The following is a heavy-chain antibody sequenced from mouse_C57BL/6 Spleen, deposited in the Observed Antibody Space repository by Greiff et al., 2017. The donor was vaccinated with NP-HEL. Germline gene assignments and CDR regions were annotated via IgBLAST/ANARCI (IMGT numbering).Heavy chain of an antibody. CDR1: GYTFTDYE. Sequence: VQLQQSGAELVRPGASVTLSCKASGYTFTDYEMHWVKQTPVHGLEWIGAIDPETGGTAYNQKFQGKAILTADKSSSTAYMELRSLTSEDSAVYYCTRYDYVGYWGQGTTLTVSS. J-gene: IGHJ2*01. V-gene: IGHV1-15*01. CDR2: IDPETGGT. CDR3: TRYDYVGY.